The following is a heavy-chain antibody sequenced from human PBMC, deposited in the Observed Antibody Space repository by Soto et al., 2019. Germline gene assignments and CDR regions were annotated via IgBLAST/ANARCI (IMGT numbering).Heavy chain of an antibody. Sequence: QVQLVESGGGVVQPGRSLRLSCAPSGFSFSDFGMHWVRQAPGEGLEWVAAISHDGSNQYYGDSVKGRFSISRDHSNNRLYLQMNNLKVEDSAIYFCAIETRSRAVTATRVNGMDVWGQGTTVTVSS. CDR3: AIETRSRAVTATRVNGMDV. CDR1: GFSFSDFG. V-gene: IGHV3-30*03. J-gene: IGHJ6*02. D-gene: IGHD2-21*02. CDR2: ISHDGSNQ.